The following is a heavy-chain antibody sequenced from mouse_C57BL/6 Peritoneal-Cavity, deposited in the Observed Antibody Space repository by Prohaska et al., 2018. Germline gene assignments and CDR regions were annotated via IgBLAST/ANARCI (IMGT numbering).Heavy chain of an antibody. D-gene: IGHD2-3*01. J-gene: IGHJ4*01. CDR3: ARDGYLYAMDY. CDR2: IYWDDDK. CDR1: GFSLSTSGMG. Sequence: QVTLKESGPGILQSSQTLSLTCSFSGFSLSTSGMGVSWIRQPSGKGLEWLAHIYWDDDKRYNPSLKSLLTISKDTSRNQVFLKITSVDTADTATYYCARDGYLYAMDYWGQGTSVTVSS. V-gene: IGHV8-12*01.